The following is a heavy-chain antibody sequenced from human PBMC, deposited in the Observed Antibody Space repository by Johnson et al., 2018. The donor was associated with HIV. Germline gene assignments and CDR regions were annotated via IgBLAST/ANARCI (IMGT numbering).Heavy chain of an antibody. CDR2: ISYDGSDN. CDR3: AKDLSSGWYHAFDI. V-gene: IGHV3-30*18. J-gene: IGHJ3*02. D-gene: IGHD6-19*01. Sequence: QVQLVESGGGVVQPGGSLRLSCAASGFTFDDYGMSWVRQAPAKGLQWVAVISYDGSDNDYADSVKGRFTISRDSSKNTLYLQMNSLRAEDTAVYYCAKDLSSGWYHAFDIWGQGTMVTVSS. CDR1: GFTFDDYG.